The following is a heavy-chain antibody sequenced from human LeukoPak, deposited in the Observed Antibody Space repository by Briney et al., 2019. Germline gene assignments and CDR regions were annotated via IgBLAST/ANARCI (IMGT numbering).Heavy chain of an antibody. Sequence: SETLSLTCTVSGGSISRYYWSWIRQPPGKGLECIGYIYYSGSTNYNPSLKSRVTISVDTSKNQFSLKLSSVTAADTAVYYCARVKSSGYYSAYYFDYWGQGTLVTVSS. D-gene: IGHD3-22*01. CDR1: GGSISRYY. CDR2: IYYSGST. J-gene: IGHJ4*02. V-gene: IGHV4-59*01. CDR3: ARVKSSGYYSAYYFDY.